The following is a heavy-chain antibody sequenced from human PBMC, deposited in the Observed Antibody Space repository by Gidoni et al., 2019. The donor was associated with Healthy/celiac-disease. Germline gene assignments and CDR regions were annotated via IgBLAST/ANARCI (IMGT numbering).Heavy chain of an antibody. D-gene: IGHD3-22*01. CDR3: ARDARYYDSSGYVTFDY. CDR2: ISSSSSYI. J-gene: IGHJ4*02. Sequence: EVQLVESGGGLVKPGGSLRLSCAASGFTFSSYSMNWVRQAPGKGLEWVSSISSSSSYIYYADSVKGRFTISRDNAKNSLYLQMNSLRAEDTAVYYCARDARYYDSSGYVTFDYWGQGTLVTVSS. CDR1: GFTFSSYS. V-gene: IGHV3-21*01.